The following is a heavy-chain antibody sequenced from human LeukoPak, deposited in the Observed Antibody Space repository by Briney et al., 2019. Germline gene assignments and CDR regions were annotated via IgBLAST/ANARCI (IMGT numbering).Heavy chain of an antibody. J-gene: IGHJ4*02. V-gene: IGHV3-21*04. CDR3: ARDPGSGYEEHFDY. Sequence: PGGSLRLSCAASGFTFSSYSMNWIRQAPGKGLEWVSFISSSSSYIYYADSMKGRFTISRDNAKDSLYLQMNSLRAEDTAVYYCARDPGSGYEEHFDYWGQGTLVTVSS. D-gene: IGHD5-12*01. CDR2: ISSSSSYI. CDR1: GFTFSSYS.